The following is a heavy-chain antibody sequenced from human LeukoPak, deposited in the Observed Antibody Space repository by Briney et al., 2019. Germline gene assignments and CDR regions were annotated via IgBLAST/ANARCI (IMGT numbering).Heavy chain of an antibody. CDR2: ISSSGSTI. V-gene: IGHV3-48*03. D-gene: IGHD6-19*01. CDR3: ARGSVRGDY. Sequence: SGGSPRLSCAASGFTFSSYEMNWVRQAPGKGLEWVSYISSSGSTIYYADSVKGRFTISRDNAKNSLYLQMNSLRAEDTAVYYCARGSVRGDYWGQGTLVTVSS. CDR1: GFTFSSYE. J-gene: IGHJ4*02.